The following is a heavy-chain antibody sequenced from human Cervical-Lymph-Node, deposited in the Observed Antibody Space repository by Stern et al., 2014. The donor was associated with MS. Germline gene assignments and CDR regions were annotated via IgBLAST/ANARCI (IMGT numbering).Heavy chain of an antibody. Sequence: QVQLMQSGAEVRRPGASVKVAFKASGFTFTSCYMHWVRQAPGQGLEWMGWINANSGGTNSAQKFQGRVTMTRDTSISTVYMDLTGLTSDDTAIYHCARDMSTVTTPYFDYWGQGTLVTVPS. V-gene: IGHV1-2*02. CDR3: ARDMSTVTTPYFDY. CDR2: INANSGGT. D-gene: IGHD4-17*01. J-gene: IGHJ4*02. CDR1: GFTFTSCY.